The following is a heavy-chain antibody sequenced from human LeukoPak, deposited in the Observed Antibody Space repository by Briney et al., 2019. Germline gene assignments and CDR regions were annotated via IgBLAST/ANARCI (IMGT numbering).Heavy chain of an antibody. J-gene: IGHJ4*02. CDR3: ARIGGSGWRKYYFDY. D-gene: IGHD6-19*01. CDR1: GFTFSSYS. V-gene: IGHV3-7*03. CDR2: IKQDGSEK. Sequence: GGSLRLSCAASGFTFSSYSMNWVRQAPGKGLEWVANIKQDGSEKYYVDSVKGRFTISRDNAKNSLYLQMNSLRAEDTAVYYCARIGGSGWRKYYFDYWGQGTLVTVSS.